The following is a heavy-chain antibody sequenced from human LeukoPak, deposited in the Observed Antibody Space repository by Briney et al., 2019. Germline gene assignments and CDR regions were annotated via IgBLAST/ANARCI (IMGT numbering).Heavy chain of an antibody. D-gene: IGHD5-18*01. CDR1: GYTFTGYY. CDR3: ASKPRWHKYSYGFYFDY. CDR2: INPNSGGT. Sequence: GASVKVSCKASGYTFTGYYMHWVRQAPGQGLEWMGWINPNSGGTNYAQKFQGRVTMTRDTSISTAYMELSRLRSDDTAVYYCASKPRWHKYSYGFYFDYWGQGTLVTVSS. J-gene: IGHJ4*02. V-gene: IGHV1-2*02.